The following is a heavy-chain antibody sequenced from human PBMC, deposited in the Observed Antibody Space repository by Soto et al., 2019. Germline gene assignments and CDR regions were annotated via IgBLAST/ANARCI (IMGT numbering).Heavy chain of an antibody. D-gene: IGHD2-15*01. CDR3: ARGDLVVVVAATPVYYYYGMDV. J-gene: IGHJ6*02. V-gene: IGHV4-34*01. Sequence: PSETLSLTCAVYGGSFSGYYWSWIRQPPGKGLEWIGEINHSGSTNYNPSLKSRVTISVDTSKNQLSLKLSSVTAADTAVYYCARGDLVVVVAATPVYYYYGMDVWGQGTTVTVSS. CDR2: INHSGST. CDR1: GGSFSGYY.